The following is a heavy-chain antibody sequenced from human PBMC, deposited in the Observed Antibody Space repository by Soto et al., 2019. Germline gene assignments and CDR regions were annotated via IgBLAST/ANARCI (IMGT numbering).Heavy chain of an antibody. Sequence: EVQLVESGGGLVKPGGSLRLSCAASGFTFSSYSMNWDRQAPGKGLEWVSSISSSSSYIYYADSVKGRFTISRDNAKNSLYLQVNSLRAEDTAVYYCAREGIAAALDYWGQGTLVTVSS. J-gene: IGHJ4*02. V-gene: IGHV3-21*01. CDR1: GFTFSSYS. CDR3: AREGIAAALDY. CDR2: ISSSSSYI. D-gene: IGHD6-13*01.